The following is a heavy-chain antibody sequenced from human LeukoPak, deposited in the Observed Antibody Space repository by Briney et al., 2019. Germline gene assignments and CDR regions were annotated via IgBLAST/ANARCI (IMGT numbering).Heavy chain of an antibody. V-gene: IGHV3-13*01. J-gene: IGHJ5*02. CDR2: IGTADDT. CDR3: ARGHMLTGYYNFAWLDP. Sequence: GALRLSCAASGFTFSTSDMHWVRQLSGKGLEWVSAIGTADDTFYSDSVKGRFTISRDNAKNSLYLQMNSLRAGDTAVYFCARGHMLTGYYNFAWLDPWGQGTLVTVSS. D-gene: IGHD3-9*01. CDR1: GFTFSTSD.